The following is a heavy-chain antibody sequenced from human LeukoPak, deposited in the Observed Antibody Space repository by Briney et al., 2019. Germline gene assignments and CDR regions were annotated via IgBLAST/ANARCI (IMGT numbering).Heavy chain of an antibody. CDR2: IYYSGST. D-gene: IGHD3-22*01. CDR3: ARSSGPYYFDY. V-gene: IGHV4-59*01. J-gene: IGHJ4*02. Sequence: PSETLSLTCTVSGGSISSYYWSWIRQPPGKGLEWIGYIYYSGSTNYNPSLKSRVTISVDTSKNQFSLKLSSVTAADTAVYYCARSSGPYYFDYWGQGTLVTVST. CDR1: GGSISSYY.